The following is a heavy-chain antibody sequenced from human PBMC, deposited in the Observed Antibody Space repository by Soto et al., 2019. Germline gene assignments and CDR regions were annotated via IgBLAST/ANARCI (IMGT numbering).Heavy chain of an antibody. CDR1: GGTFSSYA. D-gene: IGHD4-17*01. V-gene: IGHV1-69*12. Sequence: HVQLVQSGAEVKKPGSSVKVSCKASGGTFSSYAISWVRQAPGQGLEWMGGIIPIFGTANYAQKFHGRVTITADESTRTAYLELSSLRSEDTAVYYGARGDYGGNNNWFDPWGQGTLVTVSS. CDR3: ARGDYGGNNNWFDP. CDR2: IIPIFGTA. J-gene: IGHJ5*02.